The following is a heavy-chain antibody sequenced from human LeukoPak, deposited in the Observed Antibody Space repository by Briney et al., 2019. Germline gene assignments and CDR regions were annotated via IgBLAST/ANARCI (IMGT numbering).Heavy chain of an antibody. CDR1: GYTFTSYY. CDR2: INPSGGST. CDR3: ARDSRRRVVPAHILPFDY. D-gene: IGHD2-2*01. V-gene: IGHV1-46*01. Sequence: GASVKVSCKASGYTFTSYYMHWVRQAPGQGLEWMGIINPSGGSTSYAQKFQGRVTMTRDTSISTAYMELSRLRSDDTAVYCCARDSRRRVVPAHILPFDYWGQGTLVTVSS. J-gene: IGHJ4*02.